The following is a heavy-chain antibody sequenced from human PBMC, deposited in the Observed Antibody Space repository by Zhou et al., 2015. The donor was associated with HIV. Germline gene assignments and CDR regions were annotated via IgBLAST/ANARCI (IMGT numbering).Heavy chain of an antibody. V-gene: IGHV1-69*12. J-gene: IGHJ4*02. CDR1: GGTFSSFA. CDR3: ARLAGVADGYNYVAYYFES. D-gene: IGHD5-24*01. CDR2: IIPFFGTA. Sequence: QVQLVQSGAEVRKPGSSVKVSCWASGGTFSSFAISWVRQAPGQGLEWMGGIIPFFGTAKYTQTFQGRVTITADESTNTAHMELGSLRSEDTAVYYCARLAGVADGYNYVAYYFESWGQGTLVTVSS.